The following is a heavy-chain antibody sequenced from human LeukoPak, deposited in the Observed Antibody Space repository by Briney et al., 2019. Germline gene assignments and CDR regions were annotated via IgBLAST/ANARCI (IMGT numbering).Heavy chain of an antibody. CDR2: ISGSGGST. V-gene: IGHV3-23*01. Sequence: AISGSGGSTYYADPVKGRFTISRDNSKNTLYLQMNSLRAEDTAVYYCAKRLAYYYYGMDVWGQGTTVTVSS. CDR3: AKRLAYYYYGMDV. J-gene: IGHJ6*02.